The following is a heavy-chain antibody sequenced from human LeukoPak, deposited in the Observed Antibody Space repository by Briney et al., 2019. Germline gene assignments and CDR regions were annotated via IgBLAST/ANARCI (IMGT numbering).Heavy chain of an antibody. D-gene: IGHD4-17*01. V-gene: IGHV3-30*18. CDR2: ISYDGSNK. J-gene: IGHJ4*02. Sequence: GGSLRLSCAASGFTFSSYGMHWVRQAPGKGLEWVAVISYDGSNKYYADSVKGRFTISRDNSKNTLYLQMNSLRAEDTAVYYCANKLDYGDYAYYFDYWGQGTLVTVSS. CDR1: GFTFSSYG. CDR3: ANKLDYGDYAYYFDY.